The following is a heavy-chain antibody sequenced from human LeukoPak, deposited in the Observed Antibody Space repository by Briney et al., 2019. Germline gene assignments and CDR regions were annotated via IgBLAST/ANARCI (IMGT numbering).Heavy chain of an antibody. D-gene: IGHD3-10*01. CDR1: GYTFTTYG. Sequence: ASVKVSCKASGYTFTTYGISWVRQAPGQGLEWMGWISAYNGNTNYAQKLQGRVTMTTDTSTSTAYMELRSLRSDDTAVYYCARDPLAYYHGSGSYTDIWGQGTMVTVSS. CDR2: ISAYNGNT. J-gene: IGHJ3*02. V-gene: IGHV1-18*01. CDR3: ARDPLAYYHGSGSYTDI.